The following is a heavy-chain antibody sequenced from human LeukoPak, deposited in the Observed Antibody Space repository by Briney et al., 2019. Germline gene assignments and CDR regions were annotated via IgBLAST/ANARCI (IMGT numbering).Heavy chain of an antibody. CDR3: ARDPSDGYKDY. CDR1: GFTFGSYS. Sequence: PGGSLRLSCAASGFTFGSYSMNWVRQAPGKGLEWVSSISSSSSYIYYADSVKGRFTISRDNAKNSLYLQMNSLRAEDTAVYYCARDPSDGYKDYWGQGTLVTVSS. V-gene: IGHV3-21*01. D-gene: IGHD5-24*01. CDR2: ISSSSSYI. J-gene: IGHJ4*02.